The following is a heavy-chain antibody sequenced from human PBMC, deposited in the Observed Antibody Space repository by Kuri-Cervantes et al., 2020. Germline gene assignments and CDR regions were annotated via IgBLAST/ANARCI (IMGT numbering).Heavy chain of an antibody. J-gene: IGHJ6*03. D-gene: IGHD3-10*01. CDR1: AGSIRSYY. Sequence: GSLRLPCTVSAGSIRSYYWGWVRQPPGKGLEYLGNIYSSGSTNYSPSLKSRVTISVDTSKNQFSLKLSSVTAADTAVYYCARGRYYYYYMDVWGKGTTVTVSS. CDR3: ARGRYYYYYMDV. CDR2: IYSSGST. V-gene: IGHV4-59*01.